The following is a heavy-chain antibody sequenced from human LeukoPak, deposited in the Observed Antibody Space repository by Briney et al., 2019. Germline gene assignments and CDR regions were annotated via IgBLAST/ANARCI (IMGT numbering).Heavy chain of an antibody. D-gene: IGHD5-24*01. J-gene: IGHJ4*02. Sequence: SETLSLTCTVSGGSISSSSYYWGWIRQPPGKGLEWIGEINHSGSSNYNPSLKSRVTISVDTSKNQFSLKLSSVTAADTTMYYCAGRQGDGYNSYFDYWGQGTLVTVSS. CDR1: GGSISSSSYY. V-gene: IGHV4-39*07. CDR2: INHSGSS. CDR3: AGRQGDGYNSYFDY.